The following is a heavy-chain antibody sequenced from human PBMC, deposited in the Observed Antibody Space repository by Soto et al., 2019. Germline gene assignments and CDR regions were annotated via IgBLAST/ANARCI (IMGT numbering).Heavy chain of an antibody. CDR1: GFTFSAYA. J-gene: IGHJ6*02. D-gene: IGHD3-16*01. V-gene: IGHV3-23*01. CDR3: AKGLRGLLRTQYYYGLDV. Sequence: GGSLTHSCAASGFTFSAYAMTAGGQAPGKGLGWVSSISGSGGNTNYADSVKGRFTVSRDNSKRTLSLQMNSLTEEDTAIYYCAKGLRGLLRTQYYYGLDVWGRGTTVTVSS. CDR2: ISGSGGNT.